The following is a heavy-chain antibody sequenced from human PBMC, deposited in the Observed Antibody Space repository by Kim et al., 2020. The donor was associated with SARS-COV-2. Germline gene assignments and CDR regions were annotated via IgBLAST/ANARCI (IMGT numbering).Heavy chain of an antibody. J-gene: IGHJ4*02. CDR2: RT. D-gene: IGHD3-10*01. Sequence: RTHNANPWKGRFTVARDNSKNTLYLQMNSLRAEDTAVYYCAKDFYGLYDYWGQGTLVTVSS. CDR3: AKDFYGLYDY. V-gene: IGHV3-23*01.